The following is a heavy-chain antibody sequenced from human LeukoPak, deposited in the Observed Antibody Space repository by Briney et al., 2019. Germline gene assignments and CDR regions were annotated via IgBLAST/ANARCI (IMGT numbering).Heavy chain of an antibody. J-gene: IGHJ6*03. CDR1: GYTFTSYG. Sequence: ASVKVSCKASGYTFTSYGISWVRQAPGQGLEWMGWISAYNGNTNYAQKLQGRVTMTTDTSTSTAYMELRSLRSDDTAVYYCARDDYCSSTSCYYYYMDVWGKGTTVTASS. D-gene: IGHD2-2*01. V-gene: IGHV1-18*01. CDR3: ARDDYCSSTSCYYYYMDV. CDR2: ISAYNGNT.